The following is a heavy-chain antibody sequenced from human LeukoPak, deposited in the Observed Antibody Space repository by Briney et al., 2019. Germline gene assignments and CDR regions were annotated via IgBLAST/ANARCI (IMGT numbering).Heavy chain of an antibody. D-gene: IGHD6-13*01. CDR1: GFTFSSYS. J-gene: IGHJ4*02. Sequence: PGGSLRLSCAASGFTFSSYSMNWVRQAPGKGLEWVSFISSSSTTIYYADSVKGRFTISRDNAKNSLYLQMNSLRDDDTAVYFCARDRGYYFDYWGQGTLVTVSS. V-gene: IGHV3-48*02. CDR2: ISSSSTTI. CDR3: ARDRGYYFDY.